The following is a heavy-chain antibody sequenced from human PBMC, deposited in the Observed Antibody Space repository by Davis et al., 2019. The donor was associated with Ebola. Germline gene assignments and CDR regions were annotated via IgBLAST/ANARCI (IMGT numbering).Heavy chain of an antibody. CDR3: ARLGRWWELLGDY. CDR2: IYYSGST. D-gene: IGHD1-26*01. J-gene: IGHJ4*02. CDR1: GGSVSSGSYY. Sequence: SETLSLTCTVSGGSVSSGSYYWSWIRQPPGKGLEWIGYIYYSGSTYYNPSLKSRVTISVDTSKNQFSLKLSSVTAADTAVYYCARLGRWWELLGDYWGQGTLVTVSS. V-gene: IGHV4-39*01.